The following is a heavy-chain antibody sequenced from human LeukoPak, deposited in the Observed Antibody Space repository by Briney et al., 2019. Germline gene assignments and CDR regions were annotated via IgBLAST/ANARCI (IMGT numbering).Heavy chain of an antibody. D-gene: IGHD1-26*01. CDR1: GFTFSSYS. J-gene: IGHJ4*02. CDR3: ARDLRIVGATSNVY. V-gene: IGHV3-21*01. CDR2: ISSSSSYI. Sequence: PGGSLRLSCAASGFTFSSYSMNWVRQASGKGLEWVSSISSSSSYIYYADSVKGRFTISRDNSKNTLYLQMNSLRAEDTAVYYCARDLRIVGATSNVYWGQGTLVTVSS.